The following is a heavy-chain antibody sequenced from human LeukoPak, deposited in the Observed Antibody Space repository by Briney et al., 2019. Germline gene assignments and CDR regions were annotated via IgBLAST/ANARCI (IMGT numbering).Heavy chain of an antibody. J-gene: IGHJ1*01. Sequence: SETLSRTCAVYGGSFSGYYWSWIRQPPGKGLEWIGEINHSGSTNYNPSLKSRVTISVDTSKNQFSLRLISVTAADTAMYYCARSRGNLYFQHWGQGTLVTVSS. D-gene: IGHD6-25*01. CDR1: GGSFSGYY. CDR3: ARSRGNLYFQH. CDR2: INHSGST. V-gene: IGHV4-34*01.